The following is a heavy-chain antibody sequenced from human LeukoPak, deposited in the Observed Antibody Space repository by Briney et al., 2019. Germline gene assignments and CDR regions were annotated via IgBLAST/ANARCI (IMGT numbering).Heavy chain of an antibody. D-gene: IGHD6-13*01. CDR2: INTNTGNP. CDR1: GYTFTSYA. Sequence: GASVKVSCKASGYTFTSYAMNWVRQAPGQGLEWMGWINTNTGNPTYAQGFTGRFVFSLDTSVSTAYLQISSLKAEDTAVYYCAREVAAAGLPSGDYWGQGTLVTVSS. V-gene: IGHV7-4-1*02. CDR3: AREVAAAGLPSGDY. J-gene: IGHJ4*02.